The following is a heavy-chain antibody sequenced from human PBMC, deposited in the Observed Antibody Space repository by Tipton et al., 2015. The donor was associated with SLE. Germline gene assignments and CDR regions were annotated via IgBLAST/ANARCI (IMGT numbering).Heavy chain of an antibody. CDR3: ASGERVRGVSYYYYYMDV. Sequence: TLSLTCTVSGGSISSHYWSWIRQPPGKGLAWIGYIYYSGGTYYNPSLKSRVTISVDTSKNQFSLKLSSVTAADTAVYYCASGERVRGVSYYYYYMDVWGKGTTVTVSS. D-gene: IGHD3-10*01. V-gene: IGHV4-59*11. CDR1: GGSISSHY. J-gene: IGHJ6*03. CDR2: IYYSGGT.